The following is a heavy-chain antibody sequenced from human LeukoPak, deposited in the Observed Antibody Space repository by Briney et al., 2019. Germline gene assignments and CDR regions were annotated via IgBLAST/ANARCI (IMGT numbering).Heavy chain of an antibody. J-gene: IGHJ4*02. CDR2: ISSSSGTM. V-gene: IGHV3-48*01. CDR3: ATVGSSWFYDY. CDR1: GFTFSTYR. D-gene: IGHD6-13*01. Sequence: PGGSLRLSCAASGFTFSTYRMNWVRQAPGKGLEWVSYISSSSGTMYYADSVRGRFTISRDIAKNSLYLQMNSLRAEDTAVYYCATVGSSWFYDYWGQGTLVTVSS.